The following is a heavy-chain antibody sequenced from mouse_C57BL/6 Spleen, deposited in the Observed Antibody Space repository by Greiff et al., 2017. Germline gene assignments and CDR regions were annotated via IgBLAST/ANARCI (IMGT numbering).Heavy chain of an antibody. Sequence: EVKLVESGGGLVQPKGSLKLSCAASGFSFNTYAMNWVRQAPGKGLEWVARIRSKSNNYATYYADSVKDRFTISRDDSESMLYLQMNNLKTEDTAMYYCVRHHDGYYGRDAMDYWGQGTSVTVSS. CDR2: IRSKSNNYAT. D-gene: IGHD2-3*01. V-gene: IGHV10-1*01. CDR3: VRHHDGYYGRDAMDY. CDR1: GFSFNTYA. J-gene: IGHJ4*01.